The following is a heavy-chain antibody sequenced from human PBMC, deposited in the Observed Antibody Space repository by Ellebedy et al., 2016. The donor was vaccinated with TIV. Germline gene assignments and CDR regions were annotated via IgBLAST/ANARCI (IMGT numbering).Heavy chain of an antibody. CDR2: ISYDGSNK. D-gene: IGHD5-18*01. CDR1: GFTFSSYA. V-gene: IGHV3-30*04. CDR3: ARDSFSGDSYGDY. J-gene: IGHJ4*02. Sequence: PGGSLRLSCAASGFTFSSYAMHWVRQAPGKGLEWVAVISYDGSNKYYADSVKGRFTISRDNSKNTLYLQMNSLRAEDTAVYYCARDSFSGDSYGDYWGQGTLVTVSS.